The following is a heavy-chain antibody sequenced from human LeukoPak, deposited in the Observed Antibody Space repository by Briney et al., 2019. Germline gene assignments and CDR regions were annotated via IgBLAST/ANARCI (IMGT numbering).Heavy chain of an antibody. CDR2: IYYSGST. Sequence: SETLSLTCTVSGGSISSYYWSWIRQPPGKGLEWIGYIYYSGSTNYNPSLKSRVTISVDTSKNQFSLKLSSVTAADTAAYYCASLDTVAGYGMDVWGQGTTVTVSS. D-gene: IGHD6-19*01. V-gene: IGHV4-59*08. CDR3: ASLDTVAGYGMDV. J-gene: IGHJ6*02. CDR1: GGSISSYY.